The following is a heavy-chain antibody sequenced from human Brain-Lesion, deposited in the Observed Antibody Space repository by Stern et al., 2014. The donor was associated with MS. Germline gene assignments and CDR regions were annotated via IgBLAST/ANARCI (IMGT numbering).Heavy chain of an antibody. Sequence: QVQLQESGPGLVKPSGTLSLTCVVSGGSISSSNWWSWVRQSPGKGLEWIGESDPSGSTIYNPSLKSRVTVSVDKSKNRVSLNLRSVTAADTAVYFCARFPASRPHVFDSWGQGTLVTVSS. CDR3: ARFPASRPHVFDS. J-gene: IGHJ4*02. CDR2: SDPSGST. D-gene: IGHD6-13*01. V-gene: IGHV4-4*02. CDR1: GGSISSSNW.